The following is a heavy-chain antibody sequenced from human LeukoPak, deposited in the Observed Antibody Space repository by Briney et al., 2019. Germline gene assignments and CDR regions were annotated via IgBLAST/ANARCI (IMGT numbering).Heavy chain of an antibody. CDR3: ARDRGYSGYDLFDY. V-gene: IGHV3-30-3*01. CDR1: GFTLRTYA. CDR2: ISYDGNNK. Sequence: PGGSLRLSCAASGFTLRTYAMNWVRQAPGKGLEWVALISYDGNNKYYADSVKGRFTISRDNSKNTLYLQMNSLRAEDTAVYYCARDRGYSGYDLFDYWGQGTLVTVSS. D-gene: IGHD5-12*01. J-gene: IGHJ4*02.